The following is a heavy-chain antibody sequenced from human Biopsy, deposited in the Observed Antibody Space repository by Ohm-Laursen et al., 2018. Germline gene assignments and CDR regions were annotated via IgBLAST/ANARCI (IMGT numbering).Heavy chain of an antibody. J-gene: IGHJ6*02. CDR3: ARDYQPTIITIHYYYYGMDV. CDR2: INPYNGDT. CDR1: GYTFTSYD. Sequence: ASVKVSCKASGYTFTSYDISWVRQAPGQGLEWMGWINPYNGDTNYAQKLQGRVTMTTDTSTSTAYMELRSLRSDDTAVYYCARDYQPTIITIHYYYYGMDVWGQGTAVTVSS. D-gene: IGHD2-2*01. V-gene: IGHV1-18*01.